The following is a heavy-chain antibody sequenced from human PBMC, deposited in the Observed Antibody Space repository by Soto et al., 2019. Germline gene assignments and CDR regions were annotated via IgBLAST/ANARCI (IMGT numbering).Heavy chain of an antibody. CDR3: VQSRCGGDCLEIYSSHAYNGLDV. CDR1: GLSLRTTGVG. CDR2: LYWDDDK. J-gene: IGHJ6*02. Sequence: QVTLKESGPTLVKPTQTLTLTCTVSGLSLRTTGVGVGWVRQPPRKALEWLALLYWDDDKRYSPSLRSRLTIAKDISEKQVVLTMTNIDTVDTATYYCVQSRCGGDCLEIYSSHAYNGLDVWGQGTTVTVSS. V-gene: IGHV2-5*02. D-gene: IGHD2-21*02.